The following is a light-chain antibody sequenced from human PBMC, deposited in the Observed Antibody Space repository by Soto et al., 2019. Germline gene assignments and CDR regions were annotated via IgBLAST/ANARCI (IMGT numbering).Light chain of an antibody. CDR1: QSVSSY. V-gene: IGKV3-11*01. J-gene: IGKJ5*01. Sequence: EIVMTQSPATLSVSPGERATLSCRASQSVSSYLAWYQQKPGQAPRLLIYDASNRATGIPVRFSGSGSGTDFTLTISGLEPEDFALYYCQQRNNWPITFGQGTRLEI. CDR2: DAS. CDR3: QQRNNWPIT.